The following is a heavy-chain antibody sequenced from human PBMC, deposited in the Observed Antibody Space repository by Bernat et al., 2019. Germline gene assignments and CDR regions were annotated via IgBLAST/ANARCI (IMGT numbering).Heavy chain of an antibody. D-gene: IGHD3-10*01. CDR1: GFTVSSNY. Sequence: EVQLVESGGGLIQPGGSLRLSCAASGFTVSSNYMSWVRQAPGKGLEWVSVIYSGGSTYYADSVKDRFTISRDKSKNTRYLQRKRLGAEDTAVYYCARGASPRGFGRGRYYYGMDVWGQGTTVTVSS. CDR2: IYSGGST. V-gene: IGHV3-53*01. J-gene: IGHJ6*02. CDR3: ARGASPRGFGRGRYYYGMDV.